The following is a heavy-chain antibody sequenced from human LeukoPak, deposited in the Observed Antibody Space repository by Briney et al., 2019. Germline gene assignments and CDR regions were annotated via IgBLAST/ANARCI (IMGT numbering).Heavy chain of an antibody. D-gene: IGHD3-9*01. Sequence: PSETLSLTCTVSGGSISSSSYYWGWIRQPPGKGLEWIGSIYYSGSTYYNPSLKSRVTISVDTSKNQFSLKLSSVTAADTAVHYCARSHPILRYFDWLLPFDYWGQGTLVTVSS. CDR2: IYYSGST. CDR1: GGSISSSSYY. CDR3: ARSHPILRYFDWLLPFDY. V-gene: IGHV4-39*07. J-gene: IGHJ4*02.